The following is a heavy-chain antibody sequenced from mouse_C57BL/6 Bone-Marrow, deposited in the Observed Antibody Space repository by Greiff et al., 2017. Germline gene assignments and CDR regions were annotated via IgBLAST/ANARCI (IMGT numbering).Heavy chain of an antibody. CDR2: IYPRSGNT. D-gene: IGHD1-1*01. CDR3: ARREWNYYGSSYDY. V-gene: IGHV1-81*01. J-gene: IGHJ2*01. Sequence: QVQLQQSGAELARPGASVKLSCKASGYTFTSSGISWVKQRTGQGLEWIGEIYPRSGNTYYNEKFKGKATLTADKSSSTAYMELRSLTSEDSAVYFCARREWNYYGSSYDYWGQGTTLTVSS. CDR1: GYTFTSSG.